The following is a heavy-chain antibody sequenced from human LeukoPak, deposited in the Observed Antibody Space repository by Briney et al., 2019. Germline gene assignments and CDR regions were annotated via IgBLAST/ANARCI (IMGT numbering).Heavy chain of an antibody. CDR2: IRGRQYGGTR. J-gene: IGHJ4*02. CDR1: GFMFGDYV. V-gene: IGHV3-49*03. Sequence: PGGSLRLSCSASGFMFGDYVMTWFRQAPGRGLEWVGYIRGRQYGGTREYAASVKGRFLISRDDAKNIAPLQMNRVTVEDTGVYYCSRFGAGTSRFDYWGQGTLVTVSS. CDR3: SRFGAGTSRFDY. D-gene: IGHD3-3*01.